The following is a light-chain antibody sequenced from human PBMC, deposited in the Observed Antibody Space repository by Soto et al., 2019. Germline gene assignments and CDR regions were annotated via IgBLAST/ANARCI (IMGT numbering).Light chain of an antibody. CDR1: QSVGGSH. V-gene: IGKV3-20*01. CDR2: DAS. J-gene: IGKJ1*01. Sequence: EIVLTQSPDNLSLSPGERATLSCRASQSVGGSHLAWYQQKPGQALRLLIYDASTRAADIPDRFSGSGSGTDFTLAISRLEPEDFAVYYCQQHVTSPWTFGQGTKVEIK. CDR3: QQHVTSPWT.